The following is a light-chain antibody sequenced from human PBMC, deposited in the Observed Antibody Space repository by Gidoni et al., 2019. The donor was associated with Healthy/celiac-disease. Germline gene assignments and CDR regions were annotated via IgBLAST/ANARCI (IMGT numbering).Light chain of an antibody. CDR1: SSNIGAGYD. Sequence: QSVLTQPPSVSGAPGQRVTISCTGSSSNIGAGYDVHWYQQLPGTAPKLLIYGNSNRPSGVPDRFSGSKSGTSASLAITGLQAEDEADYYCQSDDSSLSAVVFCGGTKRTVL. CDR3: QSDDSSLSAVV. J-gene: IGLJ2*01. CDR2: GNS. V-gene: IGLV1-40*01.